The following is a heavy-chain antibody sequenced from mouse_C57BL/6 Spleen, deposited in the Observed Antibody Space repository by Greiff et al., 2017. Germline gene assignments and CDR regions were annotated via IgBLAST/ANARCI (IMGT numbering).Heavy chain of an antibody. D-gene: IGHD1-1*01. J-gene: IGHJ2*01. CDR1: GFTFSSYA. CDR2: ISDGGSYT. CDR3: ARDKKAITTVAYYFDY. Sequence: EVQVVESGGGLVKPGGSLKLSCAASGFTFSSYAMSWVRQTPEKRLEWVATISDGGSYTYYPDNVKGRFTISRDNAKNNLYLQMSHLKSEDTAMYYCARDKKAITTVAYYFDYWGQGTTLTVSS. V-gene: IGHV5-4*01.